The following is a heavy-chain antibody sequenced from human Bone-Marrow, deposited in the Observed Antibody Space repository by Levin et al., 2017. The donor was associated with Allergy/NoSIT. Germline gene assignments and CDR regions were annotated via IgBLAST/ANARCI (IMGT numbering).Heavy chain of an antibody. D-gene: IGHD3-3*01. V-gene: IGHV1-18*01. CDR2: ISTYSGNT. CDR3: ATRKAPTADYTLVYQYSMDV. J-gene: IGHJ6*02. Sequence: ASVKVSCKASGYTFTDYGFSWLRQAPGQGLEWMGWISTYSGNTNYAQIFQGRVTMTEDTSTNTAYMELSSLRSEDTAMYYCATRKAPTADYTLVYQYSMDVWGQGTTVTVSS. CDR1: GYTFTDYG.